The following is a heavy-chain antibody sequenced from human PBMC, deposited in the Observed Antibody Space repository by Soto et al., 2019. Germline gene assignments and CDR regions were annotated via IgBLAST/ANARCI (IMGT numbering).Heavy chain of an antibody. Sequence: GGSLRLSCAASGFTFSSYAMHWVRQAPGKGLEWVAVISYDGSNKYYADSVKGRFTISRDNSKNTLYLQMNSLRAEDTAVYYCARDGVIVATILHPYYGMDVWGQGTTVTVSS. CDR2: ISYDGSNK. CDR1: GFTFSSYA. D-gene: IGHD5-12*01. J-gene: IGHJ6*02. CDR3: ARDGVIVATILHPYYGMDV. V-gene: IGHV3-30-3*01.